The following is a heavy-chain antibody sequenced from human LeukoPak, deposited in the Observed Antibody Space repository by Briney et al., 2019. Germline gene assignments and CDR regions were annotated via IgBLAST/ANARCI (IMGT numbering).Heavy chain of an antibody. CDR1: GYTFTSYA. V-gene: IGHV7-4-1*02. Sequence: ASVKVSCKASGYTFTSYAMNWVRQAPGQGLEWMGWINTNTGNPTYAQGFTGRFVFSLDTSVSTAYLQISSLKAEDTAVYYCARDLYSSSWYEQGAFDIWGQGTMVTVSS. CDR2: INTNTGNP. CDR3: ARDLYSSSWYEQGAFDI. D-gene: IGHD6-13*01. J-gene: IGHJ3*02.